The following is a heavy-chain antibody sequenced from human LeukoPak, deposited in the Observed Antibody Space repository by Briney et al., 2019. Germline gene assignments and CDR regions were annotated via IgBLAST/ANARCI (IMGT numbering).Heavy chain of an antibody. D-gene: IGHD3-10*01. CDR1: GGTFSSYA. CDR3: ARGHGSGTYYNVWVDP. V-gene: IGHV1-8*03. J-gene: IGHJ5*02. Sequence: ASVKVSCKASGGTFSSYAISWVRQATGQGLEWMGWIDPNSGNTGYAQKFQGRVTITWDTSITTACMELSSLGSEDTAVYYCARGHGSGTYYNVWVDPWGQGTLVTVSS. CDR2: IDPNSGNT.